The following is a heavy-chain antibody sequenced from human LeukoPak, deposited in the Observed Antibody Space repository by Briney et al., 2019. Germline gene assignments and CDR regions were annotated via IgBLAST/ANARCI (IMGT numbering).Heavy chain of an antibody. D-gene: IGHD3-3*01. CDR2: INWNGGST. CDR1: GFTVSSNY. CDR3: ARLREIPVFGVVTKSTSYFDY. J-gene: IGHJ4*02. Sequence: GGSLRLSCAASGFTVSSNYMSWVRQAPGKGLEWVSGINWNGGSTGYADSVKGRFTISRDNAKNSLYLQMNSLRAEDTAVYYCARLREIPVFGVVTKSTSYFDYWGQGTLVTVSS. V-gene: IGHV3-20*04.